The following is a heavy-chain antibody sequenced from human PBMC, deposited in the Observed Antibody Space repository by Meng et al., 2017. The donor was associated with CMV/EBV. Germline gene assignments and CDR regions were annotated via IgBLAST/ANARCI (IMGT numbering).Heavy chain of an antibody. CDR3: ARGFTGVLLWFGESLGWFDP. CDR2: IYYSGST. CDR1: GGSISSGDYY. D-gene: IGHD3-10*01. V-gene: IGHV4-30-4*08. Sequence: RGSGPGLVKPSQALSLTCTVPGGSISSGDYYWSWIRQPPGKGLEWIGYIYYSGSTYYNPSLKSRVTISVDTSKNQFSLKLSSVTAADTAVYYCARGFTGVLLWFGESLGWFDPWGQGTLVTVSS. J-gene: IGHJ5*02.